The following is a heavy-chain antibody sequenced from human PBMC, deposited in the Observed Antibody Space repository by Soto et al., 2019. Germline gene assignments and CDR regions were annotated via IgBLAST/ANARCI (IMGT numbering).Heavy chain of an antibody. V-gene: IGHV3-30-3*01. J-gene: IGHJ4*02. CDR3: ARDYYDSSGYLV. CDR1: GVTFSSYA. D-gene: IGHD3-22*01. Sequence: GGSLRLSCAASGVTFSSYAMHWVRQAPGKGLEWVAVISYDGSNKYYADSVKGRFTISRDNSKNTLYLQMNSLRAEDTAVYYCARDYYDSSGYLVWGQGTLVTVSS. CDR2: ISYDGSNK.